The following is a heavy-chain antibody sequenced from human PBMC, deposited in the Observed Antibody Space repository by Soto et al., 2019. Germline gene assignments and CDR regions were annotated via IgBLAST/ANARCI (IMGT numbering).Heavy chain of an antibody. D-gene: IGHD6-19*01. CDR2: IKSKTDGGTT. CDR3: TSEPIVAVAGTVDY. J-gene: IGHJ4*02. V-gene: IGHV3-15*07. CDR1: GFTFSNAW. Sequence: NPGGSLRLSCAASGFTFSNAWMNWVRQAPGKGLEWVGRIKSKTDGGTTDYAAPVKGRFTISRDDSKNTLYLQMNSLKTEDTAVYYCTSEPIVAVAGTVDYWGLGTLVTVSS.